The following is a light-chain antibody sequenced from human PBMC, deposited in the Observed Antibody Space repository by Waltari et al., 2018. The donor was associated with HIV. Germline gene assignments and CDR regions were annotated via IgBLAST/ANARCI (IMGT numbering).Light chain of an antibody. Sequence: QSALTQPPSASGSPGQSVTISCTGTRNDVGNYAYVSWYQQHPGKAPKLLIYEVNQRPSGVPDRFSGSKSDNTASLTVSGLQAEDEADYYCGSYAGRNNRLVFGGGTKLTVL. CDR2: EVN. V-gene: IGLV2-8*01. CDR3: GSYAGRNNRLV. J-gene: IGLJ2*01. CDR1: RNDVGNYAY.